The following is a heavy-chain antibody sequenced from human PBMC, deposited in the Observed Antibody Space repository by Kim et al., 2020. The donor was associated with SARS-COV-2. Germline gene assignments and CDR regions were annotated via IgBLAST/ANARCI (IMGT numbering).Heavy chain of an antibody. V-gene: IGHV3-23*01. J-gene: IGHJ4*02. D-gene: IGHD2-15*01. CDR3: AKEAYCSSDGSCYSGDFDY. Sequence: GRFTISRENSKNTLYLQMNSLRAEDTAVYYCAKEAYCSSDGSCYSGDFDYWGQGALVTVSS.